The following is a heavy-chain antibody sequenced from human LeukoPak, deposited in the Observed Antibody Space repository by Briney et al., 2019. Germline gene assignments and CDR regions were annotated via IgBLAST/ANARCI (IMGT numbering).Heavy chain of an antibody. CDR2: INHSGST. Sequence: SETLSLTCAVYGGSFSGYYWSWIRQPPGKGLEWIGEINHSGSTNYNPSLKSRVTISVDTSKNQFSLKLSSVTAADTAVYYCATFPSGYWGQGTLVTVSS. D-gene: IGHD3-3*01. J-gene: IGHJ4*02. V-gene: IGHV4-34*01. CDR3: ATFPSGY. CDR1: GGSFSGYY.